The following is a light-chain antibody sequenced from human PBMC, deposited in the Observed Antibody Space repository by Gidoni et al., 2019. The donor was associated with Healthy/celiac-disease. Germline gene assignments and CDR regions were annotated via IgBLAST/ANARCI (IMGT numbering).Light chain of an antibody. CDR1: QSVSTY. J-gene: IGKJ2*01. CDR2: YAS. Sequence: EIVFTQSPATLSLSPGQRATLSCRASQSVSTYLACYQQKPGQAHRLLIYYASNRATGIPARFSGSGSGTDFTLTISSLEPEDFAVYFCQQRSNWPPYTFGQGTKLEIK. V-gene: IGKV3-11*01. CDR3: QQRSNWPPYT.